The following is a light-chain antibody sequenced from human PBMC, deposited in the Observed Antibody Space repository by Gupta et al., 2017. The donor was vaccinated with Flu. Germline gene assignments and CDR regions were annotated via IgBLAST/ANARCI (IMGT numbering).Light chain of an antibody. J-gene: IGLJ3*02. Sequence: HSALPQPASVSGSPAQSIPISSTGTRGDVGRNKYVAWYQQHPGKAPMCMMYEVSNRPAGVSNRFSGSKSGNTASLTIAGLEAEDGADYYCHSHTSSSTWVFGGGTKLTVL. V-gene: IGLV2-14*01. CDR2: EVS. CDR3: HSHTSSSTWV. CDR1: RGDVGRNKY.